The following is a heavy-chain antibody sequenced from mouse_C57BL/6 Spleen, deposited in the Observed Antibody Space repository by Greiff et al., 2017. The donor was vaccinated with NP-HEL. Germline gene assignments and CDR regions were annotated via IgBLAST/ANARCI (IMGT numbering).Heavy chain of an antibody. CDR1: GYTFTSYW. CDR3: ARDNDGYHSFAY. D-gene: IGHD2-3*01. V-gene: IGHV1-55*01. J-gene: IGHJ3*01. CDR2: IYPGSGST. Sequence: VQLQQPGAELVKPGASVKMSCKASGYTFTSYWITWVKQRPGQGLEWIGDIYPGSGSTNYNEKFKSKATLTVDTSSSTAYMQLSSLTSEDSAVYYCARDNDGYHSFAYWGQGTLVTVSA.